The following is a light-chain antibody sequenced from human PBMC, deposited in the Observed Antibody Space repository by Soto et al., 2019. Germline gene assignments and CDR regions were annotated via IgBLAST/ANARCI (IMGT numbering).Light chain of an antibody. V-gene: IGKV3-15*01. CDR1: QNISTN. J-gene: IGKJ4*01. CDR2: GAS. CDR3: HQYYHWLL. Sequence: EIVMTQSPVTLSVSPGERATLSCRASQNISTNLAWYQKKPGQAPRLLIYGASARATGIPARFSGSGSGTEFTLTISSLQSEDFAIYYCHQYYHWLLFGGGTKVEI.